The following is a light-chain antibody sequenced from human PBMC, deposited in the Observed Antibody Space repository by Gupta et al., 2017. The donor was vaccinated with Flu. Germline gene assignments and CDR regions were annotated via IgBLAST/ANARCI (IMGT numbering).Light chain of an antibody. V-gene: IGKV3-20*01. CDR3: QPYGSSRT. Sequence: DIELTPSPGTLSLSPGERATLSCRASQSVSSNYLAWYQQKPGQAPRILNYAASSRATGIPDRFSGSGSGTDFTLTISRLDPEDFAVYYCQPYGSSRTFGQGTKVEIK. CDR1: QSVSSNY. J-gene: IGKJ1*01. CDR2: AAS.